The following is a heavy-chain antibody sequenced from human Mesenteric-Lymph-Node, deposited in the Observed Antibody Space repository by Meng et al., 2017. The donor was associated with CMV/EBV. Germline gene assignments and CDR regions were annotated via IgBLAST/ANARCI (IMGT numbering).Heavy chain of an antibody. CDR1: GGSISSSNYY. CDR2: IYYTGSP. D-gene: IGHD6-19*01. CDR3: ARGTPNSSGWKRYYYYGMDV. V-gene: IGHV4-39*07. J-gene: IGHJ6*02. Sequence: SETLSLTCTASGGSISSSNYYWGWIRQPPGKGLEWIGSIYYTGSPYYKPSLKSRVIMSVDTSKNQFSLKLSSVTAADTAVYYCARGTPNSSGWKRYYYYGMDVWGQGTTVTVSS.